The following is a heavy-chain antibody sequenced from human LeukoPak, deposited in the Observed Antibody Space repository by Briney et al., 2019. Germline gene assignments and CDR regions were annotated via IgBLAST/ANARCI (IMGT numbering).Heavy chain of an antibody. Sequence: SETLSLTCTVSGYSISSGYYWGWIRQPPGKGLEWIGSIYHSGSTYYNPSLKSRVIISVDTSKNQFSLKLSSVTAADAAVFYCAREASVAVQTSFDYWGQGTLVTVSS. CDR3: AREASVAVQTSFDY. V-gene: IGHV4-38-2*02. D-gene: IGHD6-19*01. J-gene: IGHJ4*02. CDR1: GYSISSGYY. CDR2: IYHSGST.